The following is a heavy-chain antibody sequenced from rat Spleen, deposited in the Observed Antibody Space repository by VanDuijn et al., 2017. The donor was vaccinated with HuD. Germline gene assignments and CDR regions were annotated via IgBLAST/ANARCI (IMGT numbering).Heavy chain of an antibody. CDR1: GFTFSDYG. CDR2: ISYDGSST. V-gene: IGHV5-29*01. J-gene: IGHJ2*01. CDR3: ARNKANWVDY. Sequence: EVQLVESGGGLVQPGRSMKLSCAASGFTFSDYGMVWVLQAPTKGLEWVATISYDGSSTYYRDSVKGRFTISRNNAKSTLYLQMSSLRSEDTATYYCARNKANWVDYWGQGVMVTVSS. D-gene: IGHD5-1*01.